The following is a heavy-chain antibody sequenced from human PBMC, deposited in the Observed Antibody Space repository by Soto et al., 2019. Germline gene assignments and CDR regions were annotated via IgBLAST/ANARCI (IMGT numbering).Heavy chain of an antibody. D-gene: IGHD3-10*01. CDR1: GGSISSGDYY. CDR2: IYYSGST. J-gene: IGHJ3*02. V-gene: IGHV4-30-4*01. CDR3: GFGRLPSPVFDI. Sequence: PSETLSLTCTVSGGSISSGDYYWSWIRQPPGKGLEWIGYIYYSGSTYYNPSLKSRVTISLDTSKNQFSLKLSSVTAADTAVYYGGFGRLPSPVFDIWGQGTMVTVSS.